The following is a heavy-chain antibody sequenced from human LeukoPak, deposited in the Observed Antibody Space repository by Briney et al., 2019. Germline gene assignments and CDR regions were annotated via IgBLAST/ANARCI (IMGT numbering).Heavy chain of an antibody. V-gene: IGHV4-59*12. CDR3: ASSVAGYNWFDP. D-gene: IGHD6-19*01. CDR1: GGSISSYY. Sequence: SETLSLTCTVSGGSISSYYWSWLRQPPGKGLEWIGYIYYSGSTNYNPSLKSRVTISVDKSKNQFSLKLSSVTAADTAVYYCASSVAGYNWFDPWGQGTLVTVSS. J-gene: IGHJ5*02. CDR2: IYYSGST.